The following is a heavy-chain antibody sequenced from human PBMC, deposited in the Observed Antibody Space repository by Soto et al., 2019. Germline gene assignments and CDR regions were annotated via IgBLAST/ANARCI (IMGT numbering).Heavy chain of an antibody. D-gene: IGHD2-15*01. V-gene: IGHV1-69*12. CDR3: ASGGALGYCTGGSCFRLAY. Sequence: QVQLVQSGAEVKKPGSSVKVSCKASGGTFSSYAISWVRQAPGQGLEWMGGIIPIFGTANYAQKFQGRVTITADDSTSTAYMELCSLRSEDTAVYYCASGGALGYCTGGSCFRLAYWGQGTLVTVSS. CDR2: IIPIFGTA. J-gene: IGHJ4*02. CDR1: GGTFSSYA.